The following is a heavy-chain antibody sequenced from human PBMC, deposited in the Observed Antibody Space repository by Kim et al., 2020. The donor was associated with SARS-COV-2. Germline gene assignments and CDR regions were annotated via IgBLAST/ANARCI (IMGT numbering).Heavy chain of an antibody. J-gene: IGHJ4*02. Sequence: ASVKVSCKASGYTFTSYDINWVRQATGQGLEWMGWMNPNSGNTGYAQKFQGRVTMTRNTSISTAYMELSSLRSEDTAVYYCASLGGKRRNYYGSRPNDYWGQGTLVTVSS. CDR2: MNPNSGNT. D-gene: IGHD3-10*01. CDR3: ASLGGKRRNYYGSRPNDY. V-gene: IGHV1-8*01. CDR1: GYTFTSYD.